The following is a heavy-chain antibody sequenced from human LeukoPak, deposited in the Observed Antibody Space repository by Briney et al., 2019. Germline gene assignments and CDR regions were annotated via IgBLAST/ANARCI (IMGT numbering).Heavy chain of an antibody. CDR3: AREGYYDSSGFSNLPDY. CDR1: GYTFTSYG. J-gene: IGHJ4*02. V-gene: IGHV1-18*01. CDR2: ISAYNGNT. D-gene: IGHD3-22*01. Sequence: GASVKVSCKPSGYTFTSYGISWVRQAPGQGLEWMGWISAYNGNTNYAQKFQGRVTMTRDTSTSTVYMELSSLRSEDTAVYYCAREGYYDSSGFSNLPDYWGQGTLVTVSS.